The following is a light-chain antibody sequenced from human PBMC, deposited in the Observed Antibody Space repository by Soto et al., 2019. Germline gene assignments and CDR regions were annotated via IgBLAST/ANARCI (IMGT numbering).Light chain of an antibody. Sequence: QSVLTQPPSASGSPGQSVTISRTGSSSDVGGYNHVSWYQQHPGKAPKLVIYEVDKRPSGVPERFSGSKSGNTASLTVSGLQTEDEADYYCTSNTDSDSYVFGTGTKATVL. CDR1: SSDVGGYNH. V-gene: IGLV2-8*01. CDR2: EVD. CDR3: TSNTDSDSYV. J-gene: IGLJ1*01.